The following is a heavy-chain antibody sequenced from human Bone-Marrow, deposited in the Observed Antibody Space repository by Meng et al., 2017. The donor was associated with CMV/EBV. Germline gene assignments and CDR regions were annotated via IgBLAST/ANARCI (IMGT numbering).Heavy chain of an antibody. CDR2: ISGSGGST. J-gene: IGHJ4*02. CDR1: GFTFSSYA. Sequence: GGSLRLSCAASGFTFSSYAMSWVRQAPGKGLEWVSAISGSGGSTYYADSVKGRFTISRDNSKNTLYLQMNSLRAEDTAVYYCAKITYSSGWYVDYFDCFGQGTLVTVSS. V-gene: IGHV3-23*01. D-gene: IGHD6-19*01. CDR3: AKITYSSGWYVDYFDC.